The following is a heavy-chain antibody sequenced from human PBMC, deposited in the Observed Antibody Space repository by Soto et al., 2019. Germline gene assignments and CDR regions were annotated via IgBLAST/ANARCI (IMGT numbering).Heavy chain of an antibody. V-gene: IGHV1-69*13. CDR1: GGTFSSYA. D-gene: IGHD3-22*01. CDR2: IIPIFGTA. CDR3: ASTYEYYYDSSGYDFDY. Sequence: ASVKVACKASGGTFSSYAISWVRQAPGQGLEWMGGIIPIFGTANYAQKFQGRVTITADESTSTAYMELSSLRSEDTAVYYCASTYEYYYDSSGYDFDYWGQGTLVTVSS. J-gene: IGHJ4*02.